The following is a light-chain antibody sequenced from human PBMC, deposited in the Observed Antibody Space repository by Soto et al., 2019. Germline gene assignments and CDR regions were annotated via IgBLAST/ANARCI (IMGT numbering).Light chain of an antibody. CDR1: SSDVGGYKY. CDR3: ASYTSSSTSVI. J-gene: IGLJ2*01. Sequence: QSALTQPASVSGSPGQSITISCTGTSSDVGGYKYVSWYQQHPDKAPKLIIFEVSNRPSGISSRFSGSKSGNTDSLTISGLQAEYEADYYCASYTSSSTSVIFGRGTKLTVL. V-gene: IGLV2-14*01. CDR2: EVS.